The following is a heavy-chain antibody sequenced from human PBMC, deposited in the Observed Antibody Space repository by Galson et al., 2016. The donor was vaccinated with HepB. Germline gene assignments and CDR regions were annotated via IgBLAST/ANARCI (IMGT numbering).Heavy chain of an antibody. V-gene: IGHV4-59*08. CDR1: GGSITSYY. CDR2: MDYSGGT. CDR3: ARHLPAGGWYEGYFDL. J-gene: IGHJ2*01. Sequence: SETLSLTCTVSGGSITSYYWSWIRQPPGKGLEWIGYMDYSGGTNNNPSLKSRVTMSVGTSKNQFSLRLSSVTAADAAVYYCARHLPAGGWYEGYFDLWGRGTLVTVSS. D-gene: IGHD6-19*01.